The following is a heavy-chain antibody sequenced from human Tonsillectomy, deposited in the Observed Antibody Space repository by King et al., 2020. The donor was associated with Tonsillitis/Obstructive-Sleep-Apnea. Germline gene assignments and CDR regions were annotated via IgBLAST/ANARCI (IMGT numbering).Heavy chain of an antibody. CDR3: ARVRTPSYYDSSATGGVMDV. V-gene: IGHV3-30*04. CDR2: VSYDGTNK. Sequence: QLVQSGGGVVQPGRSLRLSCAASGFTFSSYAMHWVRQAPGKGLEWVAVVSYDGTNKYYADSVKGRFTISRDNSKNTLFLQMNSLRAEDTAVYYCARVRTPSYYDSSATGGVMDVWGQGTTVTVSS. J-gene: IGHJ6*02. D-gene: IGHD3-22*01. CDR1: GFTFSSYA.